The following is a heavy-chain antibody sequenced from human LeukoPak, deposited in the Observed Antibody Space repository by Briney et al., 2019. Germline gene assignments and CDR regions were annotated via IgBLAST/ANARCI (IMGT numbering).Heavy chain of an antibody. Sequence: KASETLSLTCTVSGDSISSDYWSWIRQPPGKGLEWIGSIYYSGSTNYNPSLKSRVTISVDTSKNQFSLKLSSVTAADTAVYYCARQKDSGTYPFDYWGQGTLVTVSS. CDR3: ARQKDSGTYPFDY. CDR1: GDSISSDY. CDR2: IYYSGST. D-gene: IGHD1-26*01. V-gene: IGHV4-59*08. J-gene: IGHJ4*02.